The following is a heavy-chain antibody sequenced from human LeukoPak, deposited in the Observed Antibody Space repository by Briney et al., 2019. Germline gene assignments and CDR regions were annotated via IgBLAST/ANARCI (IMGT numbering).Heavy chain of an antibody. Sequence: SETLSLTCTVSGGSISGYYWSWIRQSPEKGLEWIWYIYYSGSTNYNPSLKSRVTISLDTSRNHFSLKLTSVTAADTAFYSCARATYTSTWSKIDSWGQGILVTVSS. J-gene: IGHJ4*02. CDR2: IYYSGST. V-gene: IGHV4-59*01. CDR1: GGSISGYY. CDR3: ARATYTSTWSKIDS. D-gene: IGHD6-6*01.